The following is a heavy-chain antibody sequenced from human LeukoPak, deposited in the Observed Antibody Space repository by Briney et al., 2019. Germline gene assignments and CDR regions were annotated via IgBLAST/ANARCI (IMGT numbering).Heavy chain of an antibody. V-gene: IGHV1-69*04. D-gene: IGHD5-24*01. J-gene: IGHJ6*02. CDR2: IIPIFGIA. CDR1: GYTFTSYG. Sequence: SVKVSCKASGYTFTSYGISWVRQAPGQGLEWMGRIIPIFGIANYAQKFQGRVTITADKSTSTAYMELSSLRSEDTAVYYCARDGGMATINGGQGYYYGMDVWGQGTTVTVSS. CDR3: ARDGGMATINGGQGYYYGMDV.